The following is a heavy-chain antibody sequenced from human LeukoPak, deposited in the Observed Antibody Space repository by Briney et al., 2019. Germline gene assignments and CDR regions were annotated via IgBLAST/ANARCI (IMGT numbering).Heavy chain of an antibody. CDR2: ISYDGSNK. Sequence: GGSLRLSCAASGFTFSSYGMHWVRQAPGKGLEWVAVISYDGSNKYYADSVKGRFTISRDNSKNTLYLQMNSLRAEDTAVYYCARDDIGGAFDIWGQGTMVTVSS. J-gene: IGHJ3*02. V-gene: IGHV3-30*04. CDR3: ARDDIGGAFDI. CDR1: GFTFSSYG. D-gene: IGHD3-10*01.